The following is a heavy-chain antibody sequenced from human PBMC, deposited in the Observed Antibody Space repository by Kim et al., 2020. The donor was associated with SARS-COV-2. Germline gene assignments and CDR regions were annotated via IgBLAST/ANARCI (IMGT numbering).Heavy chain of an antibody. D-gene: IGHD1-26*01. CDR1: GFTFDDYA. V-gene: IGHV3-9*01. Sequence: GGSLRLSCAASGFTFDDYAMHWVRQAPGKGLEWVSGISWNSGSIGYADSVKGRFTISRDNAKNSLYLQMNSLRAEDTALYYCAKGYSGSYRDPFDYCGQG. CDR3: AKGYSGSYRDPFDY. J-gene: IGHJ4*02. CDR2: ISWNSGSI.